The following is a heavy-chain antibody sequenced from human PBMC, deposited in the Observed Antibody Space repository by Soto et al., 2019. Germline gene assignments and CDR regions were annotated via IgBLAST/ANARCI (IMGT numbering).Heavy chain of an antibody. CDR1: GFTFSSYG. D-gene: IGHD4-4*01. V-gene: IGHV3-33*01. J-gene: IGHJ5*02. CDR2: IWYDGSNK. Sequence: VGSLRLSCAASGFTFSSYGMHWVRQAPGKGLEWVAVIWYDGSNKYYADSVKGRFTISRDNSKNTLYLQMKSLRAEDTAVYYCARGNSNHTGYGWFDPWGQGTLVTVSS. CDR3: ARGNSNHTGYGWFDP.